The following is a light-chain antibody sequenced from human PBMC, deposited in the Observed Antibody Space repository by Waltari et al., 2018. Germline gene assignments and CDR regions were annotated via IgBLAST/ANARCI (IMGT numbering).Light chain of an antibody. Sequence: DIQMTQSPSAMSASVGDRVTNTCRASQGISNYLAWFQQKPGEVPKRLIYAASSLQSGVPSRFSGSGSGTEFTLTISSLQPEDFATYYCLQHNSFPITFGQGTRLDIK. CDR3: LQHNSFPIT. J-gene: IGKJ5*01. CDR1: QGISNY. CDR2: AAS. V-gene: IGKV1-17*03.